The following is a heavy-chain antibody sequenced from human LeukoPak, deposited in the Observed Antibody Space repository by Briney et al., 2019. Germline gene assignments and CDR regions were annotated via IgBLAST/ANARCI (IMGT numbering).Heavy chain of an antibody. CDR3: ARGPKWLVRRGAFDI. D-gene: IGHD6-19*01. V-gene: IGHV4-34*01. Sequence: KPSETLSLTCAVYGGSFSGYYWSWIRQPPGKGLEWIGEINHSGSTNYNPSLKSRVTISVDTSKNQFSLKLSSVTAADTAVYYCARGPKWLVRRGAFDIWGQGTMVTVSS. J-gene: IGHJ3*02. CDR2: INHSGST. CDR1: GGSFSGYY.